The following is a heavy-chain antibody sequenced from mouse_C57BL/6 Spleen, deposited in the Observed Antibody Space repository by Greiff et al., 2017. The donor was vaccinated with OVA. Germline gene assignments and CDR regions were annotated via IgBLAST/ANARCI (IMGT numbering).Heavy chain of an antibody. CDR1: GYAFSSSW. V-gene: IGHV1-82*01. Sequence: QVQLKESGPELVKPGASVKISCKASGYAFSSSWMNWVKQRPGKGLEWIGRIYPGDGDTNYNGKFKGKATLTADKSSSTAYMQLSSLTSEDSAVYFCARGGLPYYFDYWGQGTTLTVSS. D-gene: IGHD2-4*01. J-gene: IGHJ2*01. CDR2: IYPGDGDT. CDR3: ARGGLPYYFDY.